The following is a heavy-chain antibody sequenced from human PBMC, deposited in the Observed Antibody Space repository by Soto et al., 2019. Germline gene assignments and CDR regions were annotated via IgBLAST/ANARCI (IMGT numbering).Heavy chain of an antibody. V-gene: IGHV4-4*07. Sequence: SETRSLTCTVSGASIRGFYWSWIRKSAGKGLEWIGRIYATGTTDYNPSLKSRVMMSVDTSKKQFSLKLRSVTAADTAVYYCVRDGTKTVRDLFDPWGQGISVTVSS. CDR1: GASIRGFY. CDR3: VRDGTKTVRDLFDP. D-gene: IGHD1-1*01. J-gene: IGHJ5*02. CDR2: IYATGTT.